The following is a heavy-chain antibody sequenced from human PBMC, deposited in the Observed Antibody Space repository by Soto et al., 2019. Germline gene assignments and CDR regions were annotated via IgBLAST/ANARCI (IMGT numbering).Heavy chain of an antibody. Sequence: PGGSLRLSCAASGFTVSSNYMSWVRQAPGKGLEWVSVIYSGGSTYYADSVKGRFTISRDNSKNTLYLQMNSLRAEDTAVYYCARAPRRYYYDSSGPSDAFDIWGQGTMVTVSS. V-gene: IGHV3-66*01. D-gene: IGHD3-22*01. CDR3: ARAPRRYYYDSSGPSDAFDI. J-gene: IGHJ3*02. CDR1: GFTVSSNY. CDR2: IYSGGST.